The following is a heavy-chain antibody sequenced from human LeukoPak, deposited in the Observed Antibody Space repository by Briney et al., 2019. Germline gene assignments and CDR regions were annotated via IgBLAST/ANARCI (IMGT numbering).Heavy chain of an antibody. V-gene: IGHV3-7*01. J-gene: IGHJ4*02. CDR1: GFTFSSYW. CDR2: IKQDGSEK. Sequence: GGSLRLSCAASGFTFSSYWMSWVRQAPGKGLEWVANIKQDGSEKYYVDSVKGRFTISRDNAKNSLYLQMNSLRAEDTAVYYCARDIPTYYDFWSGSTDYWGQGTLVTVSS. D-gene: IGHD3-3*01. CDR3: ARDIPTYYDFWSGSTDY.